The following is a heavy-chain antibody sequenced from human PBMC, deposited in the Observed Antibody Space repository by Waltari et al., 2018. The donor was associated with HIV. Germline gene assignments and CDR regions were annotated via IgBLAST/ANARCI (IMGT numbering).Heavy chain of an antibody. CDR3: ARGRWKNRGPLPMDV. CDR2: VNDVGGG. D-gene: IGHD1-1*01. V-gene: IGHV4-34*01. J-gene: IGHJ6*02. CDR1: GASFRDYF. Sequence: QVRLQQWGTGLLKPSETLSRTCAVYGASFRDYFWNWIRQSPGQGLEWIGEVNDVGGGRYRPSFRSRVSMSIDAATNQFSMNLTSATAADTAVYYCARGRWKNRGPLPMDVWDQGATVTVSS.